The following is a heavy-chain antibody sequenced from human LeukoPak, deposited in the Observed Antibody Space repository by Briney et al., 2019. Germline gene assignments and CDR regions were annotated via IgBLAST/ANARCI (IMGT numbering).Heavy chain of an antibody. CDR3: ARRPYYDILTGSYYFDY. D-gene: IGHD3-9*01. CDR1: GGSISSSSYY. Sequence: SETLSLTCTVSGGSISSSSYYWGWISQPPGKGLEWIGSIYYSGSTYYNPSLKSRVTISVDTPKNQFSLKLSSVTAADTAVYYCARRPYYDILTGSYYFDYWGQGTLVTVSS. CDR2: IYYSGST. J-gene: IGHJ4*02. V-gene: IGHV4-39*01.